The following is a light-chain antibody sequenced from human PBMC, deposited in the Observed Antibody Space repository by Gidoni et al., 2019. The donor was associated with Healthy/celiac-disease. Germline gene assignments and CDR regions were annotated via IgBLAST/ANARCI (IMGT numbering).Light chain of an antibody. Sequence: QSALTQPPSASGSPGQSVTISCTGTSSDVGGNNYVSWYQQHPGKAPKLMIYEVSKRPSGVPDRFSGSNSGNTASLTVSGLQAEDEADYYCSSYAGSNNFNVFGTGTKVTVL. CDR3: SSYAGSNNFNV. CDR1: SSDVGGNNY. CDR2: EVS. V-gene: IGLV2-8*01. J-gene: IGLJ1*01.